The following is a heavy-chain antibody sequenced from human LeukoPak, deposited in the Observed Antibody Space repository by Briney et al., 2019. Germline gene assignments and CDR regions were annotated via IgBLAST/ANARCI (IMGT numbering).Heavy chain of an antibody. CDR1: GDSITSYY. CDR3: ARAIYVSRGYYYLDY. Sequence: SETLSLTCTVSGDSITSYYWSWIRQSAGKGLEWFGRIYISGSGNYNPSVESRVTMSVDTSRNQFSLNPSSVTAAGTAMHYWARAIYVSRGYYYLDYWGQGTLVTVSS. J-gene: IGHJ4*02. CDR2: IYISGSG. D-gene: IGHD3-22*01. V-gene: IGHV4-4*07.